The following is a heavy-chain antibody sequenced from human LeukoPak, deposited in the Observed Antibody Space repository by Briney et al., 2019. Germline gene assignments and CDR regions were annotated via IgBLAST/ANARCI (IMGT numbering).Heavy chain of an antibody. CDR3: ARSWAGGHFDY. D-gene: IGHD2-15*01. J-gene: IGHJ4*02. Sequence: PGGSLRLSCAASGFTFSSYGMHWVRQAPGKGLEWVAVISYDGTNKYYADSVKGRFTISRDNSKNTLYLQMNSLRAEDTAVYYCARSWAGGHFDYWGQGTLVTVSS. CDR1: GFTFSSYG. V-gene: IGHV3-30*03. CDR2: ISYDGTNK.